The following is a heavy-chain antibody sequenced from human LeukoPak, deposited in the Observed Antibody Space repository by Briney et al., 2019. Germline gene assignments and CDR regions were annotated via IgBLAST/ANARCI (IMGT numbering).Heavy chain of an antibody. CDR3: ARGCLGVRDLLGVVVVPAASPQHFDY. CDR1: GGSISSSSYY. V-gene: IGHV4-39*01. D-gene: IGHD2-2*01. Sequence: TSETLSLTCTVSGGSISSSSYYWGWIRQPPGKGLEWIGSVYYSGSTYYNPSLKSPVTISVDTSKNQFSLKLSSVTAADTAVYYCARGCLGVRDLLGVVVVPAASPQHFDYWGQGTLVTVSS. CDR2: VYYSGST. J-gene: IGHJ4*02.